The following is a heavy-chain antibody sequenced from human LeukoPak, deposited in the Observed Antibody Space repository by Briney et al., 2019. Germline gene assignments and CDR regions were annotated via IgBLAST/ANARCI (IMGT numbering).Heavy chain of an antibody. J-gene: IGHJ4*02. Sequence: PGGSLRLSCAASGFTFSSYWMHWVRQAPGKGLVWVSRINSDGSSTSYADSVKGRFTISRDNAKNTLYLQMNSLRAEDTAVYYCAKEGDSSSWYDLYDYWGQGTLVTVSS. V-gene: IGHV3-74*01. CDR2: INSDGSST. CDR1: GFTFSSYW. D-gene: IGHD6-13*01. CDR3: AKEGDSSSWYDLYDY.